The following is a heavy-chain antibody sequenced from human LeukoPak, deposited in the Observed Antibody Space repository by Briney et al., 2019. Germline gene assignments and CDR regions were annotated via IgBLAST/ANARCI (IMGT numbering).Heavy chain of an antibody. CDR1: GGSISSSSYY. CDR2: IYYSGST. D-gene: IGHD6-6*01. CDR3: ARDSLEQLVFNYYYYMDV. V-gene: IGHV4-39*07. Sequence: PSETLSLTCTVSGGSISSSSYYWGWIRQPPGKGLEWIGSIYYSGSTYYNPSLKSRVTISVDTSKDQFSLKLSSVTAADTAVYYCARDSLEQLVFNYYYYMDVWGKGTTVTVS. J-gene: IGHJ6*03.